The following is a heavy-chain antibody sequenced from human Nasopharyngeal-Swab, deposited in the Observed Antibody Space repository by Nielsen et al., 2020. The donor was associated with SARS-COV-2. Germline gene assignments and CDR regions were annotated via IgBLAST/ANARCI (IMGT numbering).Heavy chain of an antibody. V-gene: IGHV3-23*01. Sequence: ESLKISCLDSGFTFNIYAMAWVRRTPGRGLQWVSGISASGGSTYYTDSVKGRFAVSRDNSRNTLYLQMHSLRVEDTALYYCAKDDVVRGDAFDIWGQGTMVTVSS. CDR3: AKDDVVRGDAFDI. D-gene: IGHD3-10*01. CDR1: GFTFNIYA. CDR2: ISASGGST. J-gene: IGHJ3*02.